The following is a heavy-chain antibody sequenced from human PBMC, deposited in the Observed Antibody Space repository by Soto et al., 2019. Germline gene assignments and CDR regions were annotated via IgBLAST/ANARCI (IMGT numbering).Heavy chain of an antibody. J-gene: IGHJ6*02. CDR1: GYSFSTYW. D-gene: IGHD3-10*01. CDR2: IDPSDSYT. Sequence: GESLKISCKGSGYSFSTYWITWVRQMPGKGLEWMGRIDPSDSYTDYSPSFQGHVIISVDKSISTAYLQWSSLKASDTAIYYCARRGVYYYYGMDVWGQGTTVTVSS. V-gene: IGHV5-10-1*01. CDR3: ARRGVYYYYGMDV.